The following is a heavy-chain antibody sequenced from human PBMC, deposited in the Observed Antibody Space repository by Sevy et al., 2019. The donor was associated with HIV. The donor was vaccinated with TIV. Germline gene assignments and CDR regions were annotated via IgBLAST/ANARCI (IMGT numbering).Heavy chain of an antibody. J-gene: IGHJ4*02. Sequence: GGSLRLSCKASGFIFSRYGVHWVRQAPGKGLEWVASIFNDGKTKYYGDSVKGRFTISRDDSKNTLYLKMDSLRAEDTAVYYCARESGSDWYLDYWGQGTLVTVSS. V-gene: IGHV3-33*01. D-gene: IGHD2-21*02. CDR2: IFNDGKTK. CDR3: ARESGSDWYLDY. CDR1: GFIFSRYG.